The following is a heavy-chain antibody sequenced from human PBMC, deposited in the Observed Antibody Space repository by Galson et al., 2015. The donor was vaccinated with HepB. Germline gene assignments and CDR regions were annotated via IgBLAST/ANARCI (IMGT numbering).Heavy chain of an antibody. CDR3: AKDSSGSTTPFDY. CDR2: ISGSGGST. CDR1: GFTFSSYA. J-gene: IGHJ4*02. Sequence: SLRLSCAASGFTFSSYAMSWVRQAPGKGLEWVSAISGSGGSTYYADSVKGRFTISRDNSKNTLYLQMNSLRAEDTAVYYCAKDSSGSTTPFDYWGQGTLVTVSS. D-gene: IGHD6-19*01. V-gene: IGHV3-23*01.